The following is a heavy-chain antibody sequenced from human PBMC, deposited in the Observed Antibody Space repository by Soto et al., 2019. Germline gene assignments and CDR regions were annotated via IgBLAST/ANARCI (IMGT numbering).Heavy chain of an antibody. CDR1: GYRLDDAW. CDR3: ARQGVGSY. CDR2: IKPGGSDL. Sequence: PGESLKISCKGVGYRLDDAWIGWVRQMPGKGLEWMGIIKPGGSDLRYSPSFRGHVTISADAAVNTAYLQWDSLKASDSAIYYCARQGVGSYWGQGTQVTVSS. D-gene: IGHD3-16*01. J-gene: IGHJ4*02. V-gene: IGHV5-51*01.